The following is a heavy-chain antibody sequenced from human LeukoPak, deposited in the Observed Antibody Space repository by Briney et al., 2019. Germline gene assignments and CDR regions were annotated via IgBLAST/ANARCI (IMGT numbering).Heavy chain of an antibody. CDR2: IYYSGST. D-gene: IGHD2-15*01. Sequence: KPSETLSLTCTVSGGSISSSSYYSGWIRQPPGTGLEWIGGIYYSGSTYYNPSLKSRVTISVDTSKNQCSLKLSSVTAADTAVYYCARPDAPNCSGGSCRDDYWGQGTLVTVSS. J-gene: IGHJ4*02. CDR1: GGSISSSSYY. V-gene: IGHV4-39*01. CDR3: ARPDAPNCSGGSCRDDY.